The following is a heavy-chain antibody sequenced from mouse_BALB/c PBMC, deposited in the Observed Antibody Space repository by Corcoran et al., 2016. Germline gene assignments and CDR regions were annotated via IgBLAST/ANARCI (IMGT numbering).Heavy chain of an antibody. Sequence: EVQLLETGGGLVQPGGSRGLSCEGPGFTFSGFWMSWVRQSPGKTLEWIGDINSDDNAINYAPSIKDRFTIFRDNDKTTLYLQMSNVRSEDTATYFCMRYRNYYCNYGWYFDVWGAGTTVTVSS. CDR1: GFTFSGFW. D-gene: IGHD2-1*01. CDR3: MRYRNYYCNYGWYFDV. J-gene: IGHJ1*01. CDR2: INSDDNAI. V-gene: IGHV11-2*02.